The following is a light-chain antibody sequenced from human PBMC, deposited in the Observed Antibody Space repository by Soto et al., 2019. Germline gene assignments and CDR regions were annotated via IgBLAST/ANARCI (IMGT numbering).Light chain of an antibody. V-gene: IGKV1-5*01. Sequence: IQVTQSPSSLSASLVDIVASTGLASQSISSWLAWYQQKRKEATKLLIYDSSLVESGVPSICGGGGSGAEFTPTISMQPDDDVAYYSSHSDNHLFTFGHGTKVDI. J-gene: IGKJ3*01. CDR1: QSISSW. CDR2: DS. CDR3: SHSDNHLFT.